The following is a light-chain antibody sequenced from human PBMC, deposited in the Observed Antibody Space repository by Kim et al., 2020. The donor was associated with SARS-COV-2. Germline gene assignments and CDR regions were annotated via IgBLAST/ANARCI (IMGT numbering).Light chain of an antibody. Sequence: QSVLTQPPSASATPGQRVTISCSGSNSNIGSNTVNWYQHLPGAAPILLIYNNNQRPSGVPDRFSGSKSGTSASLAISGLQSEDEAHYYCAAWDDSLNGQVFGGGTQLT. J-gene: IGLJ3*02. CDR2: NNN. V-gene: IGLV1-44*01. CDR1: NSNIGSNT. CDR3: AAWDDSLNGQV.